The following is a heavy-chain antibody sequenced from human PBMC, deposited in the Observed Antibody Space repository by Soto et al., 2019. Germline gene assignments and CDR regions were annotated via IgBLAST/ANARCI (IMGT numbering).Heavy chain of an antibody. D-gene: IGHD6-13*01. CDR1: GGSLSGYY. CDR2: INHSGST. Sequence: SETLSLTCAVYGGSLSGYYWSWIRQPPGKGREWMGEINHSGSTNYNPSLKSRGTISVDTSNNQFSLLLSSVTAAETAVYYCAPARRLSSSRYTYYHYCMDAFGQRTRVAVSS. V-gene: IGHV4-34*01. CDR3: APARRLSSSRYTYYHYCMDA. J-gene: IGHJ6*02.